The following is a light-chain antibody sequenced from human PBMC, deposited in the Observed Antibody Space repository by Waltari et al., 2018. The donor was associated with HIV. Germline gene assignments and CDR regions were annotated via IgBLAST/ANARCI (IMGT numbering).Light chain of an antibody. V-gene: IGLV1-36*01. CDR2: NDD. CDR1: DSNIRSHA. J-gene: IGLJ2*01. CDR3: AAWDDGLNGVI. Sequence: QSVLTQSPSVSEAPGQSVTISCSGSDSNIRSHAVTWYQQFPGKPPRLLVYNDDLILSGVSDRLSASKSGTSASLAINDLQSEHESHYYCAAWDDGLNGVIFGGGTKVTVL.